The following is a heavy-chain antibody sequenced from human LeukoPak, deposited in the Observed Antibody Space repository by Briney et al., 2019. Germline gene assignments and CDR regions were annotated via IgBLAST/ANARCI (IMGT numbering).Heavy chain of an antibody. D-gene: IGHD1-26*01. CDR2: IREDGTEK. CDR3: ARDPYSGTYGDTYYYMDV. Sequence: GGSLRLSCTASGFTFSGAWMTWVRQAPGKGLEWVANIREDGTEKNYVDSVKGRFTISRDNAKNSLFLQMSNLRDDDTAIYYCARDPYSGTYGDTYYYMDVWGKGTTVTISS. V-gene: IGHV3-7*01. J-gene: IGHJ6*03. CDR1: GFTFSGAW.